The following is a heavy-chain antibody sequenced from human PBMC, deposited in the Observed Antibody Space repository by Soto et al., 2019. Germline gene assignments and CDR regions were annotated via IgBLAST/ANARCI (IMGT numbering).Heavy chain of an antibody. D-gene: IGHD6-19*01. CDR2: IWYDGSNA. Sequence: QVQLVESGGGVVQPGRSLRLSCAASGFTFSIFGMHWVRQAPGKGLEWAAIIWYDGSNAYYADSVRDRFTISRDNSNNMVYLQMNSLRAEDTAVYYCARDKGSSTVVSGISQEGYFDSWGQGTLVTVSS. J-gene: IGHJ4*02. CDR1: GFTFSIFG. CDR3: ARDKGSSTVVSGISQEGYFDS. V-gene: IGHV3-33*01.